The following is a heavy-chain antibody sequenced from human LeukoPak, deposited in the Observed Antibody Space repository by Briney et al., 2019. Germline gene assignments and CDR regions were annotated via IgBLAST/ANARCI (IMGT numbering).Heavy chain of an antibody. CDR1: GYTFTSYD. J-gene: IGHJ6*04. CDR2: INPNSGNT. V-gene: IGHV1-8*01. Sequence: ASVKVSCKASGYTFTSYDINWVRQATGQGLEWMGWINPNSGNTGYAQKFQGRVTMTRNTSISTAYMELSSLRSEDAAVYYCATNSSTWLSDMDVWGKGTTVTVSS. D-gene: IGHD6-13*01. CDR3: ATNSSTWLSDMDV.